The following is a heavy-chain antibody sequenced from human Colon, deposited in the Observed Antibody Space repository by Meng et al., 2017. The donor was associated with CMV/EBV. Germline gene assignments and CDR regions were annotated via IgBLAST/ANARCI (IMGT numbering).Heavy chain of an antibody. CDR1: GYSLNSYA. Sequence: CKASGYSLNSYAINWVRLAHGQGLGWMGWINTHTGGPTYAQNFTGRFVFSLDTSANTAYLQINSLKAEDTAVYYCARDYFYGSGLDSWGQGTLVTVSS. CDR2: INTHTGGP. CDR3: ARDYFYGSGLDS. J-gene: IGHJ4*02. D-gene: IGHD3-10*01. V-gene: IGHV7-4-1*02.